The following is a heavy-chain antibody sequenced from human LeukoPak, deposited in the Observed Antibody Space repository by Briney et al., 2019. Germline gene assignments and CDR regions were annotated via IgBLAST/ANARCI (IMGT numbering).Heavy chain of an antibody. D-gene: IGHD1-26*01. CDR3: AKDTRGSTPRGFDP. V-gene: IGHV3-23*01. Sequence: QTGGSLRLSCAASGFTFSSYWMSWVRQAPEKGLEWVSSISGSGGSTYYADSVKGRFTISRENSKNTLYLQMNSLRPEDTALYYCAKDTRGSTPRGFDPWGQGTLVTVSS. J-gene: IGHJ5*02. CDR2: ISGSGGST. CDR1: GFTFSSYW.